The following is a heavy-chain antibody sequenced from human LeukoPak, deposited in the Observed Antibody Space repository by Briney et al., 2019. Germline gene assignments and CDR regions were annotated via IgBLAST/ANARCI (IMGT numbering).Heavy chain of an antibody. J-gene: IGHJ3*02. CDR2: IWYDGSNK. V-gene: IGHV3-33*01. D-gene: IGHD1-1*01. Sequence: PGGSLRLSCAASGFTFSSYGMHWVHQAPGKGLEWVAVIWYDGSNKYYADSVKGRFTISRDNSKNTLYLQMNSLRAEDTAVYYCARVGDRYTRGDAFDIWGQGTMVTVSS. CDR3: ARVGDRYTRGDAFDI. CDR1: GFTFSSYG.